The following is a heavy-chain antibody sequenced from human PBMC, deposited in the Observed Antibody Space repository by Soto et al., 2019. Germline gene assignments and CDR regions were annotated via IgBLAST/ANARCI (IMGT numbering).Heavy chain of an antibody. V-gene: IGHV3-11*05. Sequence: PGGSLRLSCAGSGFTFGDSYMSWIRQAPGKGLEWLSYMSPGSRYPAYADSVKGRFTVSRDNAKRSLFLQMTSLTAEDTAVYYCAKVAPWIQLWFSGFDYWGQGTLVTVSS. CDR1: GFTFGDSY. CDR3: AKVAPWIQLWFSGFDY. J-gene: IGHJ4*02. D-gene: IGHD5-18*01. CDR2: MSPGSRYP.